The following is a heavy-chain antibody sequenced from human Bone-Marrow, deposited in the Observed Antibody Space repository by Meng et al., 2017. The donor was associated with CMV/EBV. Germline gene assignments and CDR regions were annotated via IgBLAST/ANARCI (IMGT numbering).Heavy chain of an antibody. V-gene: IGHV3-30*02. CDR3: AKDRNYYDSSGLYFHD. CDR2: IRFDGSEK. Sequence: GESLKISCGASGFIFNSFGMQWVRQAPGKGLEWVAFIRFDGSEKYYVDSVRGRFTVSRDNFKNILYLQMNSLRPEDTAVYYCAKDRNYYDSSGLYFHDWGQGTRVTVSS. CDR1: GFIFNSFG. J-gene: IGHJ1*01. D-gene: IGHD3-22*01.